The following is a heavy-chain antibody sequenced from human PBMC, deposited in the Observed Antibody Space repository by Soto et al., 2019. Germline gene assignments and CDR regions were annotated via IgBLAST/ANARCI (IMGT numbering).Heavy chain of an antibody. CDR1: GGSIRSSSYY. Sequence: QLQLQESGPGLVKPSETLSLTCTVSGGSIRSSSYYWGWIRQPPGKGLEWIGSIYYSGSTYYNPSLKRRVTISVDTSKNQFSLTLSFVTAADTAVYYCARQDIVLMVYANDYWGQGTLVTVSS. CDR2: IYYSGST. D-gene: IGHD2-8*01. J-gene: IGHJ4*02. V-gene: IGHV4-39*01. CDR3: ARQDIVLMVYANDY.